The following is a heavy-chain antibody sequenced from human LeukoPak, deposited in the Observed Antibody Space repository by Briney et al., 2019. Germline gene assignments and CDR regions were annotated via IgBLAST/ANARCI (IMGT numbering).Heavy chain of an antibody. CDR3: ARTQYSSSSLGF. D-gene: IGHD6-13*01. Sequence: PGGSLRLSCAASGFTFSTYWMHWVRQAPGKGLVWVSRINSDGSSTNYADSVRGRFTISRDNAKNTLYLQVNGLGAEDTAVYYCARTQYSSSSLGFWGQGTLVTVPS. V-gene: IGHV3-74*01. J-gene: IGHJ4*02. CDR2: INSDGSST. CDR1: GFTFSTYW.